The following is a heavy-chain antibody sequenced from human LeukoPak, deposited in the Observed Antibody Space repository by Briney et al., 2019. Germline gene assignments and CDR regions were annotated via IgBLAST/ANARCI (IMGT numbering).Heavy chain of an antibody. CDR1: GFTFNNYA. J-gene: IGHJ3*01. D-gene: IGHD2-8*01. V-gene: IGHV3-23*01. CDR2: VSESGDNT. CDR3: AKDPNGDYIGAFDA. Sequence: PGGSLRLSCAASGFTFNNYAMNWVRQAPGKGLEWVSSVSESGDNTHYADSVKGRFTISRDNSRNTLYLQMDSLRAEDTAIYYCAKDPNGDYIGAFDAWGQGTMVTVSS.